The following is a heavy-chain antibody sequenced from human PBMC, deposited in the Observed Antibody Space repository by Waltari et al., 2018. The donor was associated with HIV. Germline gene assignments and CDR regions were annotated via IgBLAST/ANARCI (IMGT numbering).Heavy chain of an antibody. J-gene: IGHJ6*02. D-gene: IGHD6-13*01. Sequence: QVQLQESGPGLVKPSETLSLTCTVSGGSISSYYWSWIRQPAGKGLEWIGRIYTSGSTNYNPSLKSRVTMSVDTSKNQFSLKLSSVTAADTAVYYCARDAHLAAAATGYYYGMDVWGQGTTVTVSS. CDR2: IYTSGST. V-gene: IGHV4-4*07. CDR3: ARDAHLAAAATGYYYGMDV. CDR1: GGSISSYY.